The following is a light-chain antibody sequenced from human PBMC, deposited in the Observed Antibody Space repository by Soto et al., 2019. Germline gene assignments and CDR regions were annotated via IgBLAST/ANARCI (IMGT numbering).Light chain of an antibody. V-gene: IGLV1-40*01. J-gene: IGLJ2*01. CDR3: QSYRSSRSVG. CDR2: GNS. Sequence: QSVLTQPPSVSGAPGQRVTISCTGSSSNIGAGYDVHWYQQLPGTAPKLLLYGNSNRPSGVPDRFSGSKSGTSASLAITGLQAEDEADYYCQSYRSSRSVGFGGGTKLTVL. CDR1: SSNIGAGYD.